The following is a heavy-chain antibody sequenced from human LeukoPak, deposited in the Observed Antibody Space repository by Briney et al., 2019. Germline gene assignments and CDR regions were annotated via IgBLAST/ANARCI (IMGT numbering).Heavy chain of an antibody. D-gene: IGHD3-22*01. CDR2: MNPSDSDT. CDR1: GYTFSSHW. CDR3: ARSSSGYWDY. Sequence: GESLKISCKGSGYTFSSHWIGWVRQMPGKGLEWMAIMNPSDSDTRYSPSFQGQVSISADKSISTAYLQWNSLKASDTAIFYCARSSSGYWDYWGQGTLVSVSS. J-gene: IGHJ4*02. V-gene: IGHV5-51*01.